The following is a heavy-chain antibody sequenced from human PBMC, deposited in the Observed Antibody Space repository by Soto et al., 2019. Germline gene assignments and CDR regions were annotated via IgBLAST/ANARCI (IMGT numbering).Heavy chain of an antibody. J-gene: IGHJ5*02. CDR1: GASMSPSY. D-gene: IGHD6-19*01. Sequence: SLTCTVSGASMSPSYWSWIRQPPGKGLEWIGYIYYSGNTNYNPSLKSRVTMSVDTSKNQFSLILASVTTADTAVYYCARGGWSVDPWGQGTLVTVSS. V-gene: IGHV4-59*01. CDR2: IYYSGNT. CDR3: ARGGWSVDP.